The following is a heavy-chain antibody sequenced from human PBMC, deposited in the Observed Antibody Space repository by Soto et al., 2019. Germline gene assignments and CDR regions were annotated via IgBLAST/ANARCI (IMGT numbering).Heavy chain of an antibody. Sequence: QVQLVESGGGVVQPGRSLRLSCATSGFTFSRYGMHWVRQAPGKGLEWVAVIWYHGREDYYADSVKGRFTISRDQSKNMVYLQMDSLRAEDTAVYFCVRDDGVTGHYEKWVFWGLGTLVTVSS. CDR1: GFTFSRYG. CDR3: VRDDGVTGHYEKWVF. V-gene: IGHV3-33*01. D-gene: IGHD3-9*01. J-gene: IGHJ4*02. CDR2: IWYHGRED.